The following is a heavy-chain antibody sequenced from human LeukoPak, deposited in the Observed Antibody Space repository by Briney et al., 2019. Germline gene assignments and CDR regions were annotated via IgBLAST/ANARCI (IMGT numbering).Heavy chain of an antibody. CDR3: AREKYSSSSGAFDI. Sequence: ASVKVSCKASGYTFTSYDINWVRQATGQGLEWMGWMNPNSGNTGYAQKFQGRVTITRNTSISTAYMELSSLRSEDTAVYYCAREKYSSSSGAFDIWGQGTMVTVSS. CDR2: MNPNSGNT. V-gene: IGHV1-8*03. D-gene: IGHD6-6*01. CDR1: GYTFTSYD. J-gene: IGHJ3*02.